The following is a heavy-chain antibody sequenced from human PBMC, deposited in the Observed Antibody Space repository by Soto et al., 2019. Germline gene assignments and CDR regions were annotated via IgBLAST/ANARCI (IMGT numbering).Heavy chain of an antibody. Sequence: PSETLSLTCAIYGGSFSSYSWSWIRQPLGKGQEWIGEINHSGSADYNPSLKSRVTISVDTSKNQFSLKVSSVTAADTAVYYCARGRRQQLVRSAASDRFDPWGQGTQVTVSS. CDR1: GGSFSSYS. CDR2: INHSGSA. CDR3: ARGRRQQLVRSAASDRFDP. J-gene: IGHJ5*02. V-gene: IGHV4-34*01. D-gene: IGHD6-6*01.